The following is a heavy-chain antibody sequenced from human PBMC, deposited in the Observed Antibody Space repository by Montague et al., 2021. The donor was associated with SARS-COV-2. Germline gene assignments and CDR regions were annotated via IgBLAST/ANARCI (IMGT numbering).Heavy chain of an antibody. CDR1: GGSTSNYY. V-gene: IGHV4-59*01. CDR3: ARAQNICFIANCVNYFDL. Sequence: SETLSLTCSVSGGSTSNYYWTWIRQSPGKGLQWIGYIFYTGSKKSNPSLKTRVSMSLDASKNHFSLGLSAVTAADTARYYCARAQNICFIANCVNYFDLWGLGALVTVSS. CDR2: IFYTGSK. J-gene: IGHJ4*02. D-gene: IGHD2-15*01.